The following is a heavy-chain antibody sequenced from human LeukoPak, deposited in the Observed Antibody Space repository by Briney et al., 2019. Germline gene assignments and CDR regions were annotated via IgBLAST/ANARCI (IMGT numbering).Heavy chain of an antibody. J-gene: IGHJ4*02. D-gene: IGHD3-10*01. Sequence: SETLSLTYTVSGGSITSYYWSWIRQPPGKGLEWIGYIFYTGNTDYNPSLKSRVTISPGTSKDQFSLKLSSVTAADTAVYYCASGACSSTSCYDAYYYGSGSFYWGQGTLVTVSS. CDR3: ASGACSSTSCYDAYYYGSGSFY. CDR2: IFYTGNT. CDR1: GGSITSYY. V-gene: IGHV4-59*08.